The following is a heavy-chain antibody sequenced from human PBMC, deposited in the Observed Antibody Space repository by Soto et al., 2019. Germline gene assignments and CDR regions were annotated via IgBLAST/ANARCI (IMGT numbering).Heavy chain of an antibody. J-gene: IGHJ6*02. CDR1: GDTFSSYT. CDR3: ARRRYCGADCYSQYYYGMDI. Sequence: QVQLVQSGAELKKPGSSVKVSCRSGGDTFSSYTVSWVRQAPGQGLEWMGRVIPVLGVTNYARKFQGRVSITAEKCTRTAYLELRSLTSGDSGVYYCARRRYCGADCYSQYYYGMDIWGQGTTVTVSS. CDR2: VIPVLGVT. D-gene: IGHD2-21*02. V-gene: IGHV1-69*02.